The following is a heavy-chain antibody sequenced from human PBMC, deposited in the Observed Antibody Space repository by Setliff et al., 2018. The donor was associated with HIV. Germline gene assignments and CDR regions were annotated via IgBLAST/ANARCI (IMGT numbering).Heavy chain of an antibody. CDR1: GGSFSGYY. V-gene: IGHV4-34*01. J-gene: IGHJ5*02. Sequence: SETLSLTCAVYGGSFSGYYWSWIRQPPGKGLEWIGEINHSGSTNYNPSLKSRVTISVDTSMDQFSLKLISVTAADTAVYYCARDIWAYGLMGSWGQGTLVTVSS. CDR2: INHSGST. D-gene: IGHD4-17*01. CDR3: ARDIWAYGLMGS.